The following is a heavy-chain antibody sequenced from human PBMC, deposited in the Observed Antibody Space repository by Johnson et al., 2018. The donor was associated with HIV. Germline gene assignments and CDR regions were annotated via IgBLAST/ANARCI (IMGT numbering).Heavy chain of an antibody. V-gene: IGHV3-30*18. Sequence: VQLVESGGGVVQPGRSLRLSCAASGFTFSSYGMHWVRQAPGKGLEWVAVISSDGSNKYYADSVKGRFTISRDNSKNTLYLQMSSLRAEDTAVYYCANLFQFTMIVVVIDAFDFWGQGTMVTVSS. J-gene: IGHJ3*01. CDR2: ISSDGSNK. D-gene: IGHD3-22*01. CDR1: GFTFSSYG. CDR3: ANLFQFTMIVVVIDAFDF.